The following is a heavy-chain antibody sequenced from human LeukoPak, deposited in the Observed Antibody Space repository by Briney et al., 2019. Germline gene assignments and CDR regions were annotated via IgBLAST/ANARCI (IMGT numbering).Heavy chain of an antibody. J-gene: IGHJ6*03. CDR1: GFTFSTYN. CDR2: IVSTSSLM. Sequence: TGGSLRLSCIASGFTFSTYNINWVRQAPGKGLEWVSSIVSTSSLMSYADSVKGRFTISRDNAKNSVYLQVNSLRAEDTAVYFCARDLRDSSMITYPYFMDVWGKGTTVTISS. D-gene: IGHD3-16*01. V-gene: IGHV3-21*01. CDR3: ARDLRDSSMITYPYFMDV.